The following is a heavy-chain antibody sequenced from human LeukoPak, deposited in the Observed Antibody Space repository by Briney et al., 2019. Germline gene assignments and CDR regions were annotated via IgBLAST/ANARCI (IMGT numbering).Heavy chain of an antibody. J-gene: IGHJ4*02. CDR1: GFTFSNAW. D-gene: IGHD5-24*01. V-gene: IGHV3-7*01. CDR2: IQPDGSGA. CDR3: AREDDHNTNDC. Sequence: GGSLRLSCAASGFTFSNAWVSWVRQAPGKGLEWVGNIQPDGSGAFYVDAMRGRFTISRDNAQNSLYLQINSLRAEDTAVYYCAREDDHNTNDCWGQGTLVTVSS.